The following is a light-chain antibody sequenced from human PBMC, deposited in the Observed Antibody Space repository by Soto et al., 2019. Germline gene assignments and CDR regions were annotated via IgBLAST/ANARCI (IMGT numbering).Light chain of an antibody. Sequence: DIQMTQSPSTLSASIGDRVTITCRASQSFTYWLAWYQQKPGKAPKLLIYKTSTLESGVPSRFSGSGSGTEFTLTISSLQPDDFATYYCQQYSRYPYTFGQGTKLEI. V-gene: IGKV1-5*03. CDR3: QQYSRYPYT. CDR2: KTS. J-gene: IGKJ2*01. CDR1: QSFTYW.